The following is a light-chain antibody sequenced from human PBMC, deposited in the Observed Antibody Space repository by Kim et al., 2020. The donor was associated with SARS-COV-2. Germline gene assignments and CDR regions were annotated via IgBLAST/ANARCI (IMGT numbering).Light chain of an antibody. CDR2: AAS. Sequence: VGDHVTIPCQANRDIDNFLNWYQQKPGKPPKLLIYAASRLETGVPSRFRGSGSVTDFTLTISSLQPEDIATYYFQQYDNLPPRFTFGPGTKVDIK. CDR3: QQYDNLPPRFT. V-gene: IGKV1-33*01. J-gene: IGKJ3*01. CDR1: RDIDNF.